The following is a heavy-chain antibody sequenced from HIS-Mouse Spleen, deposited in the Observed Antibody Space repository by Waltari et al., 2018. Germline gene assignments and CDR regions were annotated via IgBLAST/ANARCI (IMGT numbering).Heavy chain of an antibody. Sequence: QLQLQESGPGLVKPSETLSLTVPVPGGSISSSSYYWGWIRQPPGKGLEWIGSIYYSGSTYYNPSLKSRVTISVDTSKNQFSLKLSSVTAADTAVYYCARDYEQLADYWGQGTLVTVSS. CDR1: GGSISSSSYY. J-gene: IGHJ4*02. CDR3: ARDYEQLADY. D-gene: IGHD6-6*01. V-gene: IGHV4-39*07. CDR2: IYYSGST.